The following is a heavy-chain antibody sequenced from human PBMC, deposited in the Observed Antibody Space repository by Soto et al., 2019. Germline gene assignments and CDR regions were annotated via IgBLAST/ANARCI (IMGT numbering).Heavy chain of an antibody. CDR1: GFTFSSYG. Sequence: LRLSCAASGFTFSSYGMHWVRQAPGKGLEWVAVISYDGSNKYYADSVKGRFTISRDNSKNTLYLQMNSLRAEDTAVYYCAKVFGRRRIDYWGQGTLVTVSS. CDR3: AKVFGRRRIDY. V-gene: IGHV3-30*18. J-gene: IGHJ4*02. D-gene: IGHD3-10*01. CDR2: ISYDGSNK.